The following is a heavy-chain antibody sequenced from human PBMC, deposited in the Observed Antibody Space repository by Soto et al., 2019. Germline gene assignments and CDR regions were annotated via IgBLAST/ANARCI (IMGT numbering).Heavy chain of an antibody. Sequence: WGSRRLSCAASGFPFSSYAMSWVRQAPGKGLEWVSAISGSGGSTYYADSVKGRFTISRDNSKNTLYLQMNSLRAEDTAVYYCANGADDSSVPRPDNWFDPWGQ. D-gene: IGHD3-22*01. CDR3: ANGADDSSVPRPDNWFDP. CDR2: ISGSGGST. J-gene: IGHJ5*02. V-gene: IGHV3-23*01. CDR1: GFPFSSYA.